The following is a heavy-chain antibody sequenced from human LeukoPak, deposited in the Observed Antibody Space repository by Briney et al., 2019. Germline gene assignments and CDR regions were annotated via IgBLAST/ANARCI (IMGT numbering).Heavy chain of an antibody. Sequence: GGSLRLSCAASGFSLRAYDLIWVRQAPAKGLEWVANIKEDGSEKYYVESMKGRFTISRDNVKNSLYLQINSLRAEDTAVYYCARDSFETDIDYWGQGTLVTVSS. CDR3: ARDSFETDIDY. D-gene: IGHD1-14*01. CDR1: GFSLRAYD. J-gene: IGHJ4*02. CDR2: IKEDGSEK. V-gene: IGHV3-7*01.